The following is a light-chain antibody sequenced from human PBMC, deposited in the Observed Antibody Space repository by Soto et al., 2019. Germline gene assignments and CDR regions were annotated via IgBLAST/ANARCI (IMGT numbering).Light chain of an antibody. CDR2: WAS. Sequence: DIVMTQSPDSLAVSLGERATINCRSSQSVLYSSINRSYLAWYQQKPGQPPKLLIYWASTRDSGVPERFSGSGSGTDFTLTISSLQAEDVAVYYCQQFYITPRTFGQGTKLEI. CDR1: QSVLYSSINRSY. CDR3: QQFYITPRT. V-gene: IGKV4-1*01. J-gene: IGKJ2*01.